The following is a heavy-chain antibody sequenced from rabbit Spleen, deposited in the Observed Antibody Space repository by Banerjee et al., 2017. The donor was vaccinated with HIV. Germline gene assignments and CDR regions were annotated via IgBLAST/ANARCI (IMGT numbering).Heavy chain of an antibody. Sequence: QEQLVESGGDLVQPEGSLTLTCTPSGFSFSTSYYMCWVRQAPGKGLEWIACIYGGSSGITYYASWAKGRFTISKTSSTTVTLQMTSLTAADTATYFCARAPTGSGYYGGGYYFNLWGPGTLVTVS. D-gene: IGHD8-1*01. CDR2: IYGGSSGIT. CDR3: ARAPTGSGYYGGGYYFNL. V-gene: IGHV1S45*01. J-gene: IGHJ4*01. CDR1: GFSFSTSYY.